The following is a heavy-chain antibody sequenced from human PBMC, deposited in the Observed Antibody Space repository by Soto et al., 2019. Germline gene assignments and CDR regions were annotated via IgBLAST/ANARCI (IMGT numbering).Heavy chain of an antibody. CDR1: GGSISSSSYY. V-gene: IGHV4-39*01. J-gene: IGHJ5*02. CDR2: IYYSGST. CDR3: ARNEYCSGGSCYWFDP. Sequence: PSETLSLTCTVSGGSISSSSYYWGWIRQPPGKGLEWIGSIYYSGSTYYNPSLKSRVTISVDTSKNQFSLKLSSVTAADTVFFYCARNEYCSGGSCYWFDPWGQGTLVTVSS. D-gene: IGHD2-15*01.